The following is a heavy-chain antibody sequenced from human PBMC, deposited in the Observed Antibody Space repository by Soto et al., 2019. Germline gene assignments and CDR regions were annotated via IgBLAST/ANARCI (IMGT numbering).Heavy chain of an antibody. Sequence: QVQLVESGGGVVQPGRSLRLSCEASGLTFSSYAMHWVRQAPGRGLEWGAVISYDGSNKYYADSVKGRFTISRDNSKNTLYLQMNSLRAEDTAVYYCAKDRLRVTLYATGHGMDVWGQGTTVTVSS. V-gene: IGHV3-30*18. CDR2: ISYDGSNK. J-gene: IGHJ6*02. CDR3: AKDRLRVTLYATGHGMDV. D-gene: IGHD2-21*02. CDR1: GLTFSSYA.